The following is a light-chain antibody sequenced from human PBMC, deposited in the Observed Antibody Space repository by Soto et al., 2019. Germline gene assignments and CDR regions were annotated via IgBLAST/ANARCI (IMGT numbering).Light chain of an antibody. CDR2: DAS. Sequence: EIVLTQSPATLPLSPGERATLSCRASQSVSSFLAWYQQKPGQAPSLLIYDASKRATGIPDRFSGSGSGTDFTLTISSLEPEDFAVYYCQQRSNWPLTFGGGTKVDIK. CDR3: QQRSNWPLT. CDR1: QSVSSF. V-gene: IGKV3-11*01. J-gene: IGKJ4*01.